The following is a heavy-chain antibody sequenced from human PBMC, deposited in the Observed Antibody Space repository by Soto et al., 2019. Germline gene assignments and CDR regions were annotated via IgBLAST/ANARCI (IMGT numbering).Heavy chain of an antibody. CDR1: GFTFGAYA. J-gene: IGHJ6*02. V-gene: IGHV3-49*04. CDR2: IRSKAYGGTT. Sequence: SLRLSCTASGFTFGAYAMSWVRQAPGKGLEWVGFIRSKAYGGTTEYAASVKGRFTISRDDSKSIAYLQMNSLKTEDTAVYYCTRDVMVRGVITFYYYGMDVWGQGTTVTVSS. CDR3: TRDVMVRGVITFYYYGMDV. D-gene: IGHD3-10*01.